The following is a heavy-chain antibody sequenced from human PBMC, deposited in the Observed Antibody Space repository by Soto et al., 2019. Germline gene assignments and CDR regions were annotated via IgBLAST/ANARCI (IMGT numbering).Heavy chain of an antibody. Sequence: GGSLRLSCAASGFTFSGSAMHWVRQASGKGLEWVGRIRSKANSYATAYAASVKGRFTISRDDSKNTAYLQMNSLKTEDTAVYYCTRLDSSNYYYGMDVWGQGTTVTVSS. J-gene: IGHJ6*02. V-gene: IGHV3-73*01. CDR3: TRLDSSNYYYGMDV. CDR1: GFTFSGSA. D-gene: IGHD6-6*01. CDR2: IRSKANSYAT.